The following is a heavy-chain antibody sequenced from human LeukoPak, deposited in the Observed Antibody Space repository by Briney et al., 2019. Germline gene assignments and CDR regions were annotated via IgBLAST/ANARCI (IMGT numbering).Heavy chain of an antibody. D-gene: IGHD6-13*01. Sequence: GESLKISRKASRYSFTEYWVGWVRQMPGKGLEWVGIIYPGDSDTRYSPTFQGQVTISADRSISTAYLQWSSLKASDTAMYYCVTTTDTYSSIWFDPWGQGTLVTVSS. V-gene: IGHV5-51*01. CDR2: IYPGDSDT. CDR3: VTTTDTYSSIWFDP. J-gene: IGHJ5*02. CDR1: RYSFTEYW.